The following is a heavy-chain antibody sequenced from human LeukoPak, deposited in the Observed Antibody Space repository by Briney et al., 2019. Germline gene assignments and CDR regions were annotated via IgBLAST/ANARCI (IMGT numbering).Heavy chain of an antibody. Sequence: GGSLRLSCAASGFTFSSYSMNWVRQAPGKGLEWVSSISSSSSYIYYADSVKGRFTISRDNAKNSLYLQMNSLRAEDTAVYYCAKGHGRLPRVDSGYWGQGTLVTVSS. D-gene: IGHD3-16*01. V-gene: IGHV3-21*01. J-gene: IGHJ4*02. CDR3: AKGHGRLPRVDSGY. CDR1: GFTFSSYS. CDR2: ISSSSSYI.